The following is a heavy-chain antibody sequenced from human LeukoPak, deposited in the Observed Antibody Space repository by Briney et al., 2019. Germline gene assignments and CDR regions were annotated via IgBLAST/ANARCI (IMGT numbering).Heavy chain of an antibody. Sequence: GGSLRLSCAASGFTVSSNYMSWVRQAPGKGLEWVSVIYSGGSTYYADSVKGRFTISRDNAKNSLYLQMNSLRAEDTAVYYCARPYSSSWYGWFDPWGQGTLVTVSS. CDR1: GFTVSSNY. V-gene: IGHV3-66*01. CDR3: ARPYSSSWYGWFDP. CDR2: IYSGGST. J-gene: IGHJ5*02. D-gene: IGHD6-13*01.